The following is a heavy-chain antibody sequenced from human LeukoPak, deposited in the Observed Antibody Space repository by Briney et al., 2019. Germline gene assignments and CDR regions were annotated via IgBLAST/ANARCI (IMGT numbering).Heavy chain of an antibody. CDR3: AKDGAAVALYYFDY. Sequence: PGRSLRLSCAASGFTFDDYAMHWVRQAPGKGLEWVSGISWNSGSIGYADSVKGRFTIPRDNAKNSLYLQMNSLRAEDTALYYCAKDGAAVALYYFDYWGQGTLVTVSS. CDR2: ISWNSGSI. V-gene: IGHV3-9*01. CDR1: GFTFDDYA. D-gene: IGHD6-19*01. J-gene: IGHJ4*02.